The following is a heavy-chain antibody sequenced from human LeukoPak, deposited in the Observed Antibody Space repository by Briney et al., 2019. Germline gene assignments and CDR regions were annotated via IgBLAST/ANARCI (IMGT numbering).Heavy chain of an antibody. CDR1: GFTFSSYS. Sequence: PGGSLRLSCAASGFTFSSYSMNWVRQAPGKGLEWVSSISSSSSYIYYADSVKGRFTISRDNAKNSLYLQMNSLRAEDTAVYYCARVANYGDYDAFDIWGQGTMVTVSS. CDR3: ARVANYGDYDAFDI. J-gene: IGHJ3*02. D-gene: IGHD4-17*01. V-gene: IGHV3-21*01. CDR2: ISSSSSYI.